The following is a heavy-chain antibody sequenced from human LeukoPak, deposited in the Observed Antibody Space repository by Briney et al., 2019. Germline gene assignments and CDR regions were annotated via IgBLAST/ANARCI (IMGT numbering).Heavy chain of an antibody. Sequence: ASVKVSCKASGYTFTGYYMHWVRQAPGQGLEWMGWINPNSGGTNYAQKFQGRVTMTRDTSISTAYMELSRLTSDDTAVYYCARGVAGPYYYYYMDVWGRGTTVTVSS. CDR3: ARGVAGPYYYYYMDV. V-gene: IGHV1-2*02. CDR1: GYTFTGYY. CDR2: INPNSGGT. J-gene: IGHJ6*03. D-gene: IGHD6-19*01.